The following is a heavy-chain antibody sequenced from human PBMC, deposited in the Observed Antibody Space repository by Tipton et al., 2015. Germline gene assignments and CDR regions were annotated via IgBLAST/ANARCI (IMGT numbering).Heavy chain of an antibody. CDR3: ARTIPVAGTYGMDV. CDR2: ISYDGSDK. CDR1: GFTFITYA. D-gene: IGHD6-19*01. V-gene: IGHV3-30*01. J-gene: IGHJ6*02. Sequence: SLRLSCTPSGFTFITYAMHWVRQAPGKGLEWVALISYDGSDKYYADSVKGRFTISRDSSENTLYLQMNSLRAEDTAVYYCARTIPVAGTYGMDVWGQGTTVTVSS.